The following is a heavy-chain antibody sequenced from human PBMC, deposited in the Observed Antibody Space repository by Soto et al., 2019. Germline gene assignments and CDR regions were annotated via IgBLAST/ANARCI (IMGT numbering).Heavy chain of an antibody. CDR2: INHSGST. Sequence: PSETLSLTCAVYGGSFSGYYWSWIRQPPGKGLEWIGEINHSGSTNYNPSLKSRVTISVDTSKNQFSLKLSSVTAADTAVYYCASGRVAAAGSLSGFDPWGQGTLVTVSS. J-gene: IGHJ5*02. CDR3: ASGRVAAAGSLSGFDP. D-gene: IGHD6-13*01. V-gene: IGHV4-34*01. CDR1: GGSFSGYY.